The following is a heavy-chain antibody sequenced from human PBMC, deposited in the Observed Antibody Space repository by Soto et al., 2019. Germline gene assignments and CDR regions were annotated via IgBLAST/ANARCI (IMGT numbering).Heavy chain of an antibody. V-gene: IGHV5-51*01. J-gene: IGHJ4*02. D-gene: IGHD2-15*01. CDR3: ARPDCSGGSCYDFYFDY. CDR2: IYPGDSDT. Sequence: RGESLKISCKGSGYSFTSYWIGWVRQMPGKGLEWMGIIYPGDSDTRYSPSFQGQVTISADKSISTAYLQWSSLKASDTAMYYCARPDCSGGSCYDFYFDYWGQGTLVTVSS. CDR1: GYSFTSYW.